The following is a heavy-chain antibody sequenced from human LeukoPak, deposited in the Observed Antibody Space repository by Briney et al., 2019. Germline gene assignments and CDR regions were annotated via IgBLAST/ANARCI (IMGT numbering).Heavy chain of an antibody. Sequence: SETLSLTCTVSGYSISSGYYWGWIRPPPGKGLEWIGSIYHSGSTYYNPSLKSRVTISVDTSKNQFSLKLSSVTAADTAVYYCARIHYYYYYMDVWGKGTTVTTSS. CDR3: ARIHYYYYYMDV. CDR2: IYHSGST. V-gene: IGHV4-38-2*02. J-gene: IGHJ6*03. CDR1: GYSISSGYY.